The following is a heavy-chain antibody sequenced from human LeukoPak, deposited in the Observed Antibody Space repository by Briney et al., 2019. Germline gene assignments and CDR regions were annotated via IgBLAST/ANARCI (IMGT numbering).Heavy chain of an antibody. CDR1: GYTFTSYG. CDR2: ISAYNGNT. CDR3: ARLQGGDYYYYYMDV. Sequence: ASVKVSCKASGYTFTSYGISWVRQAPGQGLEWMGWISAYNGNTNYAQKLQGRVTMTTDTSTSTAYMELRSLRSDDTAVYYCARLQGGDYYYYYMDVWGKGTTVTVSS. D-gene: IGHD3-16*01. J-gene: IGHJ6*03. V-gene: IGHV1-18*01.